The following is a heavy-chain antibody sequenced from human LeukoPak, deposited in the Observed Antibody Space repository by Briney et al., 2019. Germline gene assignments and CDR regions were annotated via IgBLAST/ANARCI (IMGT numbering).Heavy chain of an antibody. V-gene: IGHV1-69*13. J-gene: IGHJ4*02. D-gene: IGHD1-26*01. CDR3: ATAPTMVGPTFD. Sequence: SVKVSCKASGGTFSSYAVSWVRQAPGQGLEWMGGIIPIFGTANYARKFQGRVTITADESTSTAYMELSSLTSEDTAVYYCATAPTMVGPTFDWGQGTLVTVSS. CDR2: IIPIFGTA. CDR1: GGTFSSYA.